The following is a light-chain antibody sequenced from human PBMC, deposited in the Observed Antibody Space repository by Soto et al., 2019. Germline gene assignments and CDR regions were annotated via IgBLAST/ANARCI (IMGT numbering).Light chain of an antibody. Sequence: EVVMTQSPATLSVSQGEGVTLSRRANQGIGDTLAWYQHKTGQTPRLIIYDASTRATGIPARFSGNVSGTDFNLTITRLETEDFAVYECQQRSNWPPTFGQGTKVDIK. J-gene: IGKJ1*01. CDR1: QGIGDT. V-gene: IGKV3-11*01. CDR2: DAS. CDR3: QQRSNWPPT.